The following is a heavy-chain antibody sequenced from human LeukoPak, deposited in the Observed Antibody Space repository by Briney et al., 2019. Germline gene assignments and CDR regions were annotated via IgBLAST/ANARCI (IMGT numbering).Heavy chain of an antibody. CDR3: ARDSRYFDWPIEEYYFDY. D-gene: IGHD3-9*01. Sequence: PSETLSFTCTGSGGSISSSSYYWSWIRQPAGKGLEWIGRIYTSGSTKYNPSLKSRVTISVDTSKNQFSLKLSSVTAADTAVYYCARDSRYFDWPIEEYYFDYWGQGTLVTVSS. CDR1: GGSISSSSYY. CDR2: IYTSGST. V-gene: IGHV4-61*02. J-gene: IGHJ4*02.